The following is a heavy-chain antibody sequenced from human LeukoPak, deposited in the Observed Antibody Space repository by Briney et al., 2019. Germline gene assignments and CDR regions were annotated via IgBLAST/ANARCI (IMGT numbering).Heavy chain of an antibody. CDR3: AKDQLARERYGGEEPDY. V-gene: IGHV3-30*02. Sequence: GGSLRLSCAASGFTFSSYGMHWVRQAPGKGLEWVAVIWYDGSNKYYADSVKGRFTISRDNSKNTLYLQMNSLRPEDTAVYYCAKDQLARERYGGEEPDYWGQGTLVTVSS. CDR2: IWYDGSNK. CDR1: GFTFSSYG. D-gene: IGHD6-6*01. J-gene: IGHJ4*02.